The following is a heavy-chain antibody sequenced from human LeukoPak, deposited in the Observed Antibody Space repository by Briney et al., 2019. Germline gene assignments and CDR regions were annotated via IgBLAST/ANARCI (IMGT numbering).Heavy chain of an antibody. CDR3: AKGQRWELPLDF. Sequence: GGSLRLSCAASGFTFNNYAMSWVRRAPGKGLEWVSAFSGSNDNTYYADSVKGRFTISRDNSKNTLYLQMNSLKAEDTALYYCAKGQRWELPLDFWGQGTLVTVSS. CDR2: FSGSNDNT. CDR1: GFTFNNYA. D-gene: IGHD2-15*01. J-gene: IGHJ4*02. V-gene: IGHV3-23*01.